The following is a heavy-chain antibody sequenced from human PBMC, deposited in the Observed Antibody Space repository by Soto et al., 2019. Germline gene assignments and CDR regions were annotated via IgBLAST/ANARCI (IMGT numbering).Heavy chain of an antibody. V-gene: IGHV4-61*08. D-gene: IGHD3-22*01. CDR3: ARGYYDSSGYYVGAFDI. CDR2: IYYSGST. CDR1: GGSISSGGYS. J-gene: IGHJ3*02. Sequence: SETLSLTCAVSGGSISSGGYSWSWIRQPPGKGLEWIGYIYYSGSTNYNPSLKSRVTISVDTSKNQFSLKLSSVTAADTAVYYCARGYYDSSGYYVGAFDIWGQGTMVTVSS.